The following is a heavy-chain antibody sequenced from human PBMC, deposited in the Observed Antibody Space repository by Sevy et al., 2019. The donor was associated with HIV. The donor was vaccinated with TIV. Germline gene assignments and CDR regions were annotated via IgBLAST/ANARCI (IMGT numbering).Heavy chain of an antibody. CDR3: VRDDRDGYFEY. V-gene: IGHV1-2*02. Sequence: ASVKVSCKASGYTFTGYYMHWMRQAPGQGLEWMGWINPDSGGPIYAPKFQGMVTLTRDTSISTAYMDLSRLKSDDTAVYYCVRDDRDGYFEYWGQGTLVTVSS. CDR2: INPDSGGP. J-gene: IGHJ4*02. CDR1: GYTFTGYY.